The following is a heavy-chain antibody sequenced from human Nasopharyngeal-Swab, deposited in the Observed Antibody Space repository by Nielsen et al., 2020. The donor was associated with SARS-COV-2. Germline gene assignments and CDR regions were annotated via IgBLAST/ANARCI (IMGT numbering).Heavy chain of an antibody. J-gene: IGHJ6*03. D-gene: IGHD3-3*01. V-gene: IGHV4-34*01. CDR3: ARAIFGVVIIFNYYYMDV. CDR2: INHSGST. Sequence: WIRQPPGKGLEWIGEINHSGSTNYNPSLKSRVTISVGTSKNQFSLKLSSVTAADTAVYYCARAIFGVVIIFNYYYMDVWGKGTTVTSP.